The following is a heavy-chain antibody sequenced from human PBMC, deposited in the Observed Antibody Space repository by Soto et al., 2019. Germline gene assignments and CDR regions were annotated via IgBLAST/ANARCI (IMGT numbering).Heavy chain of an antibody. CDR1: GGSISSYY. V-gene: IGHV4-59*01. CDR2: IYYTGST. CDR3: ARGGTYGDYFVY. J-gene: IGHJ4*02. Sequence: SETLSLTCTVSGGSISSYYWTWIRQSPGKGLEWIGYIYYTGSTKYSPSLKSRVTISLGTSRNQFSLNLSSVTAADTAVYFCARGGTYGDYFVYWGQGTLVTVSS. D-gene: IGHD4-17*01.